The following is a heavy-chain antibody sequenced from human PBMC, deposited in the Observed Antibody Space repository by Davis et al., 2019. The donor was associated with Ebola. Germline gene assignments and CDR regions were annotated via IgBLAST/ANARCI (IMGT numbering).Heavy chain of an antibody. CDR2: IDPSDSYT. D-gene: IGHD1-26*01. Sequence: GESLKISCKGSGYSFTSYWISWVRQMPGKGLEWMGRIDPSDSYTNYSPSFQGHVTISADKSISTAYLQWSSLKASDTAMYYCARPAQVGATTSGFDYWGQGTLVTVSS. J-gene: IGHJ4*02. CDR1: GYSFTSYW. V-gene: IGHV5-10-1*01. CDR3: ARPAQVGATTSGFDY.